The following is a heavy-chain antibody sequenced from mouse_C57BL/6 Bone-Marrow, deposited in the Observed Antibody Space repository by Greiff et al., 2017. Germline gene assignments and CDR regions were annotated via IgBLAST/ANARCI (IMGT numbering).Heavy chain of an antibody. D-gene: IGHD2-1*01. CDR3: ARGGNYGGYYFDY. CDR2: FHPYNDDT. CDR1: GYTFTTYP. Sequence: QVQLKQSGAELVKPGASVKMSCKASGYTFTTYPIEWMKQNHGKSLEWIGNFHPYNDDTKYNEKFKGKATLTAEKSSSTVYLELIRLTSDDSAVYYCARGGNYGGYYFDYWGQGTTLTVSS. J-gene: IGHJ2*01. V-gene: IGHV1-47*01.